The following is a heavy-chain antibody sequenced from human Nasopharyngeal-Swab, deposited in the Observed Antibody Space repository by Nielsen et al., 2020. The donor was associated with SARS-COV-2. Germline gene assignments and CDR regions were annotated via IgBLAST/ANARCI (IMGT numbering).Heavy chain of an antibody. CDR1: GFTFSIYA. D-gene: IGHD6-25*01. CDR2: ISYDGSNK. Sequence: GESLKISCSASGFTFSIYAMHWVRQAPGKGLEWVALISYDGSNKYYADSVKGRFTISRDNSKNTLYLQMNSLRAEDTAVYYCARSKGGTYYYGMDVWGQGTTVTVSS. J-gene: IGHJ6*02. V-gene: IGHV3-30-3*01. CDR3: ARSKGGTYYYGMDV.